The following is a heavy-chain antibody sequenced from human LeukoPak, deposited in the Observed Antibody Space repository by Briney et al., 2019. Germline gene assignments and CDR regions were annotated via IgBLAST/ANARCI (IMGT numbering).Heavy chain of an antibody. CDR2: LKQDGSDK. V-gene: IGHV3-7*02. D-gene: IGHD3-10*01. Sequence: GGSLRLSCAASLSTLSTYWMTWFRQTPGGGLEWVASLKQDGSDKYYVDSVKGRFTISRGNAGNSLYLQMNSLRAEDTAVYYCGRGGAGIDHWGQGTLVTVSS. CDR3: GRGGAGIDH. CDR1: LSTLSTYW. J-gene: IGHJ4*02.